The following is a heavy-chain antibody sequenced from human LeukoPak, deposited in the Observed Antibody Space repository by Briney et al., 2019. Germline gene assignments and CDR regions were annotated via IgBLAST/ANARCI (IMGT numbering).Heavy chain of an antibody. CDR2: IYTSGST. V-gene: IGHV4-61*02. CDR3: ARAGSSTSARDYFDY. Sequence: SQTLSLTCTVSGGSISSGSYYWSWIRQPAGKGLEWIGRIYTSGSTNYNPSLKSRVTISVDTSKNQFSLELSSVTAADTAVYYCARAGSSTSARDYFDYWGQGTLVTVSS. D-gene: IGHD2-2*01. CDR1: GGSISSGSYY. J-gene: IGHJ4*02.